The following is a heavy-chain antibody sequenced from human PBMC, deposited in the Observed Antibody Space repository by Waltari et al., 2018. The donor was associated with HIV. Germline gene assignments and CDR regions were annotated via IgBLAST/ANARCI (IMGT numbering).Heavy chain of an antibody. D-gene: IGHD2-2*01. CDR3: ARVGCSSASCYSGWFDP. CDR2: ISAYNGNT. V-gene: IGHV1-18*01. Sequence: QAQLAQSGAEVKKPGASVKVSCKASGYTFTSYGISWVRQAPGQGLEWLGWISAYNGNTNYAQKRQGRVTMTTDTSASTADMELRSLRSDDTAVYYCARVGCSSASCYSGWFDPWGQGTLVTVSS. J-gene: IGHJ5*02. CDR1: GYTFTSYG.